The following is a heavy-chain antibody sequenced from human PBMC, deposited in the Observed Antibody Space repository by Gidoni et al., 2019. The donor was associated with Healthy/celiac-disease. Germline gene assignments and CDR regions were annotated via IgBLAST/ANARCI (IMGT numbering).Heavy chain of an antibody. CDR1: GYSFTTYW. CDR3: ARQITAAGREYYYYGMDV. Sequence: EVQLVQSGAEVKKPGESLKISCKGSGYSFTTYWIGWVRQMPGKGLEWMGIIYPSDSATRDSPSFQGQVTISADKSISTAYLQWSSLKASDTAMYYCARQITAAGREYYYYGMDVWGQGTTVTVSS. V-gene: IGHV5-51*01. J-gene: IGHJ6*02. CDR2: IYPSDSAT. D-gene: IGHD6-13*01.